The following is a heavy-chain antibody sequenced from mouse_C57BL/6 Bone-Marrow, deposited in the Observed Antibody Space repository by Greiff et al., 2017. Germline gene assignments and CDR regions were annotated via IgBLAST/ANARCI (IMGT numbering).Heavy chain of an antibody. D-gene: IGHD5-1*01. CDR3: ARSSTFFYYFDY. CDR1: GYTFTTYP. CDR2: FHPYSDDT. Sequence: QVQLQQSGAELVKPGASVKMSCKASGYTFTTYPIEWMKQNHGKSLEWIGTFHPYSDDTTYNETFKGKATLTVAKSSNTVYLELSRLTSDDSAGYYCARSSTFFYYFDYWGQGTTLTVSA. V-gene: IGHV1-47*01. J-gene: IGHJ2*01.